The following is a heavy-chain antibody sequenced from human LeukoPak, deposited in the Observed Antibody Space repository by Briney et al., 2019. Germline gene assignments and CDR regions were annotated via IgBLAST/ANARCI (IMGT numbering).Heavy chain of an antibody. Sequence: SETLSLTCTVSGGSISSYYWSWIRQPLGKGLEWIGYIYYSGSTNYNPSLKSRVTISVDTSKNQFSLKLSSVTAADTAVYYCARRSGDGYNFGYFQHWGQGTLVTVSS. CDR3: ARRSGDGYNFGYFQH. D-gene: IGHD5-24*01. J-gene: IGHJ1*01. CDR2: IYYSGST. V-gene: IGHV4-59*08. CDR1: GGSISSYY.